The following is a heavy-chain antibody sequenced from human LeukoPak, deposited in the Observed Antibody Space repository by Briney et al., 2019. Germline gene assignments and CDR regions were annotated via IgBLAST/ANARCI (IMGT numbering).Heavy chain of an antibody. CDR1: GFRIGDYW. CDR3: ARDLRSMADY. CDR2: IKQDGSEE. J-gene: IGHJ4*02. Sequence: GGSLRLSCAASGFRIGDYWMSWVRQAPGKGLEWVANIKQDGSEEYYVDSVKGRFTISRDNAKNSLYLQMNSLGAEDTAVYYCARDLRSMADYWGQGTLVIVSS. D-gene: IGHD6-6*01. V-gene: IGHV3-7*04.